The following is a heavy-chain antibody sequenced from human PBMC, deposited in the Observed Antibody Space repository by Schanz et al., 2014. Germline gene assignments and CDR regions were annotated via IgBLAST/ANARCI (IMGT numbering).Heavy chain of an antibody. CDR1: GGSFSSNY. Sequence: QVQLQQWGAGLLKPSETLSLTCAVYGGSFSSNYWSWIRQPPGKGLEWIGEINQSGTTNYNPSLKSRVTMSVDTSKNQFSLKLSSVTAADTAVYYCARDSLRGATGGYGMDVWGQGTTVTVSS. CDR3: ARDSLRGATGGYGMDV. V-gene: IGHV4-34*02. J-gene: IGHJ6*02. CDR2: INQSGTT. D-gene: IGHD2-8*02.